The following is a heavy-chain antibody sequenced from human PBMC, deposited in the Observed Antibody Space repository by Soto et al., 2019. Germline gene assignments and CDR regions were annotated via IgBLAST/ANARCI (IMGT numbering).Heavy chain of an antibody. CDR2: VNPNSGNT. V-gene: IGHV1-8*01. Sequence: ASVKVSCKASGYTFPSYDINWVRQATGQGLEWMGWVNPNSGNTGYAQKFQGRVTMTRNTSISTAYMELSSLRSEDTAVYYCARTYYDFWSGSRPYYYYGMDVWGQGTTVTVSS. CDR1: GYTFPSYD. D-gene: IGHD3-3*01. CDR3: ARTYYDFWSGSRPYYYYGMDV. J-gene: IGHJ6*02.